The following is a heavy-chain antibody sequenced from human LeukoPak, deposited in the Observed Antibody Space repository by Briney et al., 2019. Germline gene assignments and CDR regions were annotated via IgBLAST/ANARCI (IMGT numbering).Heavy chain of an antibody. Sequence: NPSETLSLTCTVSGGSISTYYWSWIRQPPGKGLEWIGYIYYTGSTTYNPSLRSRVAISIDTSKNQFSLRLSSVTAADTAVYYCARGRGDSRGTSFDYWGQGTLVTVSS. CDR1: GGSISTYY. D-gene: IGHD3-22*01. V-gene: IGHV4-59*01. CDR3: ARGRGDSRGTSFDY. J-gene: IGHJ4*02. CDR2: IYYTGST.